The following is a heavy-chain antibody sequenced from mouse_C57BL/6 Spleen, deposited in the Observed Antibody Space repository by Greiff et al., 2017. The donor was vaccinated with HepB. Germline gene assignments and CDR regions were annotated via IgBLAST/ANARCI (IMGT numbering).Heavy chain of an antibody. CDR1: GFTFSSYA. Sequence: EVHLVESGGGLVKPGGSLKLSCAASGFTFSSYAMSWVRQTPEKRLEWVATISDGGSYTYYPDNVKGRFTISRDNAKNNLYLQMSLLKSEDTAMYYCARDDDYDVMDYWGQGTSVTVSS. J-gene: IGHJ4*01. D-gene: IGHD2-4*01. CDR3: ARDDDYDVMDY. CDR2: ISDGGSYT. V-gene: IGHV5-4*01.